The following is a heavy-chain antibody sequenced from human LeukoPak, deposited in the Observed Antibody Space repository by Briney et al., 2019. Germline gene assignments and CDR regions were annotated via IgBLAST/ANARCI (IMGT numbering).Heavy chain of an antibody. CDR3: AKRGVVIRVILVGFHKQAYYFDS. CDR1: ATTLTNSG. V-gene: IGHV3-23*01. J-gene: IGHJ4*02. Sequence: GPSHTPSCALSATTLTNSGMSCARHPPRNGLESVAGISDRGASTTYADSVKGGFTISRDNPKSTLYLQMNSLRVEDTAVYFCAKRGVVIRVILVGFHKQAYYFDSWGQGALVTVSS. D-gene: IGHD3-22*01. CDR2: ISDRGAST.